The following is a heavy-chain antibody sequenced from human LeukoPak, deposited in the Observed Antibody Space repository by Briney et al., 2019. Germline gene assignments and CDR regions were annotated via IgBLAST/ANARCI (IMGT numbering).Heavy chain of an antibody. J-gene: IGHJ4*02. V-gene: IGHV4-34*01. CDR2: ITPSGST. CDR1: GGSFSGYF. D-gene: IGHD3-10*01. CDR3: ATRYGDY. Sequence: SETLSLTCVVYGGSFSGYFWSWIRQPPGKGLEWIGEITPSGSTNYSPSLKSRVSISIDTSKKKLSLRLTSVTAADTAVYYCATRYGDYWGQGTLVTVSS.